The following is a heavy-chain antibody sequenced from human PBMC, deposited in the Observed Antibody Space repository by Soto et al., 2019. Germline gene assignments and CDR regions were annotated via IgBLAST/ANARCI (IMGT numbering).Heavy chain of an antibody. D-gene: IGHD1-1*01. V-gene: IGHV1-24*01. CDR1: GHTLTELS. CDR2: FDPEDGET. J-gene: IGHJ4*02. CDR3: AAGGTRWLHSPFDY. Sequence: QVQLLQSGAEVKKPGASVKVSCKVSGHTLTELSMHWVRLTPGRGLEWMGGFDPEDGETIFAQKFQGRVTMTEDTSTDSTYMELTSLRSEDTAVYYCAAGGTRWLHSPFDYWGQGTLVTISS.